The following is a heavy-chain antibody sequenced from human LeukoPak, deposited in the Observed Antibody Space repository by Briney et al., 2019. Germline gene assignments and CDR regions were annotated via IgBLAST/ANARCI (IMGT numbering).Heavy chain of an antibody. Sequence: SGGSLRLSCAASGFTVSSNYISWVRQAPGKGLEWVSVIYSGGSTYYADSVKGRFTISRDNAKNSLYLQMNSLRAEDTAVYYCARLSRRALNYYGMDVWGQGTTVTVSS. CDR3: ARLSRRALNYYGMDV. D-gene: IGHD3-3*02. J-gene: IGHJ6*02. V-gene: IGHV3-53*01. CDR2: IYSGGST. CDR1: GFTVSSNY.